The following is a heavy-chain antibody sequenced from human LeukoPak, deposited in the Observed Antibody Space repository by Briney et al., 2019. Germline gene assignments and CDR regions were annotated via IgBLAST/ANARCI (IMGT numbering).Heavy chain of an antibody. V-gene: IGHV3-21*04. CDR1: GFTFSSYS. CDR3: AKSDLEWLLQSSDS. D-gene: IGHD3-3*01. Sequence: GGSLRLSCAASGFTFSSYSMNWVRQAPGKGLEWVSSISSSSSYIYYADSVKGRFTISRDNAKNSLYLQMNSLRAEDTAMYFCAKSDLEWLLQSSDSWGQGTLVTVSS. J-gene: IGHJ5*01. CDR2: ISSSSSYI.